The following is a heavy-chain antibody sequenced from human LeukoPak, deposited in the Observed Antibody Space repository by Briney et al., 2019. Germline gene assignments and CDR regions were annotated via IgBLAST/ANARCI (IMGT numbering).Heavy chain of an antibody. CDR2: IIPILGIA. D-gene: IGHD2-2*03. V-gene: IGHV1-69*04. CDR1: GGTFSSYA. Sequence: SVKVSCKASGGTFSSYAISWVRQAPGQGLEWMGRIIPILGIANYAQKFQGRVTITADESTSTAYMELSSLRSEDTAVYYCARDGYCSSTSCSNWFDPWGQGTLVTVSS. CDR3: ARDGYCSSTSCSNWFDP. J-gene: IGHJ5*02.